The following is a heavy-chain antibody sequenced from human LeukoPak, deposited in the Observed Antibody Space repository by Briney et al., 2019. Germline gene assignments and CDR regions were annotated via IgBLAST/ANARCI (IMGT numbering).Heavy chain of an antibody. CDR3: ARDTGSPDY. D-gene: IGHD3-10*01. Sequence: PGGSLRLSCAASGFTFSSYAMSWVRQVPGKGLEWVSVISGSGDNTYYADSVKGRFTISRDNAKNSLYLQMNSLRAEDTAVYYCARDTGSPDYWGQGALVTVSS. V-gene: IGHV3-23*01. J-gene: IGHJ4*02. CDR2: ISGSGDNT. CDR1: GFTFSSYA.